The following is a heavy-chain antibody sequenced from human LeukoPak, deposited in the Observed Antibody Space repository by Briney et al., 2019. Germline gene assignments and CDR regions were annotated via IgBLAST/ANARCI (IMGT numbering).Heavy chain of an antibody. Sequence: GESLKISCKGSGYRFTSYWIGWVRQVPGKGLEWMGIIYPGDSDTRYSPSFQGQVTISADKSITTAYLQWSSLKASDTAMYYCAAGYNYGSNYFDYWGQGTLVTVSS. CDR2: IYPGDSDT. J-gene: IGHJ4*02. CDR1: GYRFTSYW. V-gene: IGHV5-51*01. CDR3: AAGYNYGSNYFDY. D-gene: IGHD5-18*01.